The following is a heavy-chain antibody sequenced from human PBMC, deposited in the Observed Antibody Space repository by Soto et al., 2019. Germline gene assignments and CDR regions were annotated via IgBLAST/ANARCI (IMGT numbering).Heavy chain of an antibody. D-gene: IGHD6-13*01. V-gene: IGHV3-23*01. Sequence: EVQLLEAGGGLGQPGGSLRLSCAASGFPFSNYAVTWVRQAPGKGLEWVSTLSGSGSSTYYEDSVKVRFTISRDNSKNTLYLQMNCMSSEDPAVYYCANDQRFTWYEIDYWGQGTLVTVSS. CDR2: LSGSGSST. J-gene: IGHJ4*02. CDR3: ANDQRFTWYEIDY. CDR1: GFPFSNYA.